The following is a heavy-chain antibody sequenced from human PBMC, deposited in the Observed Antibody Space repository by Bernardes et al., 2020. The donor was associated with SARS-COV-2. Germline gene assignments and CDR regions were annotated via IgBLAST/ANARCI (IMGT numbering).Heavy chain of an antibody. J-gene: IGHJ6*02. CDR2: ISTSGTST. Sequence: GRSLRLSCAASGFVFSSYVMRWVRQAPGKGLEWVAHISTSGTSTYYADSVKGRFTISRDNSKNTLYLEMNSLRAEDTAVYYCAKDVSYGSGTNYYGMDVWGQGTTVTVSS. CDR3: AKDVSYGSGTNYYGMDV. CDR1: GFVFSSYV. D-gene: IGHD3-10*01. V-gene: IGHV3-23*01.